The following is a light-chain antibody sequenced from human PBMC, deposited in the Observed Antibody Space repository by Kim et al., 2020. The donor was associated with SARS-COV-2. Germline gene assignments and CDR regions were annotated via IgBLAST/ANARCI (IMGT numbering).Light chain of an antibody. CDR3: RQISRYPPVIFA. CDR2: GTS. V-gene: IGKV1-9*01. J-gene: IGKJ3*01. CDR1: RGCKSR. Sequence: GDRVNIACRAGRGCKSRLAWYQQKPGKAPELPIYGTSTVPRGVPSRFSGSRSGSDFTLTINNLQPEDFATYYCRQISRYPPVIFAFGPGTKVDIK.